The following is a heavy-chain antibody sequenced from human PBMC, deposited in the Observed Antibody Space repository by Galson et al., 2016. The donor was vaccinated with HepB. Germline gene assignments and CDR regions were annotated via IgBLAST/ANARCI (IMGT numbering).Heavy chain of an antibody. D-gene: IGHD3-9*01. J-gene: IGHJ6*02. CDR2: INHSGGT. CDR1: GGSISSGDYY. CDR3: AFKYYDILTGYATDHYYYYGMDV. V-gene: IGHV4-39*01. Sequence: SETLSLTCTVSGGSISSGDYYWSWIRQPPGKGLEWIGEINHSGGTYYNPSLKSRVTISVDTSKNQFSLKLSSVTAADTAVYYCAFKYYDILTGYATDHYYYYGMDVWGQGNTVTVSS.